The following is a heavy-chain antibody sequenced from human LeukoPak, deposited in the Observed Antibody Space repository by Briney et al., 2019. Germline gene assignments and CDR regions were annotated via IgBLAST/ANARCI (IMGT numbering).Heavy chain of an antibody. CDR2: IWYDGSNK. CDR3: ASSGCSGGSCYFDY. D-gene: IGHD2-15*01. Sequence: PGRSLRLSCAASGFTFSSYGMHWVRQAPGKGLEWVAVIWYDGSNKYYADSVKGRFTISRDNSKNTLYLQMNSLRAEDTAVYYCASSGCSGGSCYFDYWGQGTLVTVSS. J-gene: IGHJ4*02. V-gene: IGHV3-33*01. CDR1: GFTFSSYG.